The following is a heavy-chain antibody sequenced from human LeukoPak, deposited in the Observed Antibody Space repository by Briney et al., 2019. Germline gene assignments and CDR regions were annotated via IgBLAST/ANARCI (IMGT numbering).Heavy chain of an antibody. CDR3: SRDGGEGGNSAFDI. V-gene: IGHV3-72*01. CDR1: GFTFSDYI. CDR2: IRRGANSYTT. J-gene: IGHJ3*02. Sequence: GGSLRLSCATSGFTFSDYILDWVRQAPGKGLEWVGRIRRGANSYTTEYAASVKGRFTISRDDSKNSLYLHMNSLKTEDTAVYHCSRDGGEGGNSAFDIWGQGTMVTVSS. D-gene: IGHD3-16*01.